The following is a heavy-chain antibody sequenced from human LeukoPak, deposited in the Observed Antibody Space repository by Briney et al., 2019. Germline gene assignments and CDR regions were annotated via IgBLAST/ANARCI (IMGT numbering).Heavy chain of an antibody. CDR1: GFTFSNVW. D-gene: IGHD6-13*01. Sequence: GGSLRLSCVASGFTFSNVWMNWVRQAPGKGLEWVGRIKSKTDGGTTDYAAPVKGRFTISRDDSKNTLYLQMNSLKTEDTAVYYCTTDLGSIAAAGSLFDYWGQGTLVTVSS. CDR2: IKSKTDGGTT. V-gene: IGHV3-15*01. CDR3: TTDLGSIAAAGSLFDY. J-gene: IGHJ4*02.